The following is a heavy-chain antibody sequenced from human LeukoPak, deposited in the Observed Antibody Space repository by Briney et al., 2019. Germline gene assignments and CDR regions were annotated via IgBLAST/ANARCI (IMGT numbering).Heavy chain of an antibody. V-gene: IGHV4-4*07. CDR1: GGFLSSYY. Sequence: PSETLSLTCTVSGGFLSSYYWSWIRQPAGKGLEWIGRIYTSGSTDYIPSLKSRVTISVDTSKNQFSLKLSSVTAADTAVYYCARHGNSNSYYYYYYMDVWGKGTTVTVSS. CDR2: IYTSGST. J-gene: IGHJ6*03. CDR3: ARHGNSNSYYYYYYMDV. D-gene: IGHD4-11*01.